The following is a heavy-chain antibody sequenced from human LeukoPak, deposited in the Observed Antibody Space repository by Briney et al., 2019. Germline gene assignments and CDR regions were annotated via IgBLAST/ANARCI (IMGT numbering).Heavy chain of an antibody. V-gene: IGHV2-70*11. CDR2: IDWDDDK. D-gene: IGHD6-6*01. J-gene: IGHJ3*02. CDR3: ARRTRAAHDAFDI. Sequence: SGPALVKPTQTLTLTCTFSGFSLRSSGMCVSWIRQPPGKALEWLARIDWDDDKYYSTSLKTRLTISKDTSKNQVVLTMTNMDPVDTATYYCARRTRAAHDAFDIWGQGTMVTVSS. CDR1: GFSLRSSGMC.